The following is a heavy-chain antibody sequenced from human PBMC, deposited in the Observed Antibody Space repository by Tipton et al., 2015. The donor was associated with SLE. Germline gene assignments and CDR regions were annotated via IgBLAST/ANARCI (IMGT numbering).Heavy chain of an antibody. CDR1: GFTFTSSG. V-gene: IGHV1-8*01. CDR2: INPDRGNT. J-gene: IGHJ6*02. CDR3: ARGSVIGTSPFGMDV. Sequence: QSGAEVKKPGASVKVSCKTSGFTFTSSGISWVRQAPGQGLEWMGWINPDRGNTGCAQRFQGRVTMTRNTSISTAYMEVSSLTSEDTAVYYCARGSVIGTSPFGMDVWGQGTTVTVSS. D-gene: IGHD3-22*01.